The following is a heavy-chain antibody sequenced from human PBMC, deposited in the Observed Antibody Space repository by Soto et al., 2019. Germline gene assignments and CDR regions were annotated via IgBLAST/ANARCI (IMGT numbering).Heavy chain of an antibody. CDR2: IYYSGST. V-gene: IGHV4-59*01. D-gene: IGHD3-9*01. Sequence: SETLSLTCTVSGGSISSYYWSWIRQPPGKGLEWIGYIYYSGSTNYNPSLKSRVTIPVDTSKNQFSLKLSSVTAADTAVYYCARGELRYFDWLPYYYYGMDFWGQGTTVTVSS. CDR3: ARGELRYFDWLPYYYYGMDF. J-gene: IGHJ6*02. CDR1: GGSISSYY.